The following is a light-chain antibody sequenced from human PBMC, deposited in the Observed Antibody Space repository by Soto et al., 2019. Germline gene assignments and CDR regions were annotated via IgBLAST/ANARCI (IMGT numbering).Light chain of an antibody. CDR1: QTISSW. V-gene: IGKV1-5*03. Sequence: SQLLQSPSTLSGTVGDRVTITCRASQTISSWLAWYQQKPGKAPKLLIYKASTLKSGVPSRFSGSGSGTEFTLTISSLQPDDFATYYCQHYKSYLEPFGQGSKA. CDR2: KAS. J-gene: IGKJ1*01. CDR3: QHYKSYLEP.